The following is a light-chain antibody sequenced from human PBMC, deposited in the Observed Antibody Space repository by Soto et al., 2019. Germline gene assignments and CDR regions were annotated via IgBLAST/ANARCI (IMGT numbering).Light chain of an antibody. Sequence: DVQMTQSPSTLSGSVGDRVTITCWASQGISSYLAWYQQKPGKAPKLLIYAASTLQSGVPSRFSGRGFGTEFTLTISSLQTDDFATYYCQQYDTRCTFGQGTKVDIK. CDR3: QQYDTRCT. J-gene: IGKJ1*01. CDR1: QGISSY. V-gene: IGKV1-9*01. CDR2: AAS.